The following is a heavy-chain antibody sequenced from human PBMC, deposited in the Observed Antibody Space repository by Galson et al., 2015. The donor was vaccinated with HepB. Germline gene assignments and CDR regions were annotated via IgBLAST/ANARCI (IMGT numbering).Heavy chain of an antibody. J-gene: IGHJ3*01. CDR1: GYTYRNYY. Sequence: QSGAEVKKPGESLTISCIYSGYTYRNYYIAWVRQVPGKGLEWMGVLYHGDSSNRSSPSFQGQVTMSTDKSVSSAYLQLSSLKASDTAMYYCATRLGPGAYAAFDVWGQGTMIVVSS. CDR2: LYHGDSSN. D-gene: IGHD3-10*01. V-gene: IGHV5-51*01. CDR3: ATRLGPGAYAAFDV.